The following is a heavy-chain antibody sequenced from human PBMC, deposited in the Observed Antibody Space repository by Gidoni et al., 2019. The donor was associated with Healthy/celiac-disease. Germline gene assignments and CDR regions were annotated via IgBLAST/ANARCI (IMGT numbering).Heavy chain of an antibody. CDR2: ISYDGSNK. J-gene: IGHJ4*02. V-gene: IGHV3-30-3*01. D-gene: IGHD3-22*01. Sequence: QVQLVGSGGGVVQPGRSRRPSWGAAAVTFSSYGRHWVRQAHGKGLEWVAVISYDGSNKYYADSVKGRFTISRDNSKNTLYLQMNSLRAEDTAVYYCARGKMIVVVIKIFTGFDYWGQGTLVTVSS. CDR1: AVTFSSYG. CDR3: ARGKMIVVVIKIFTGFDY.